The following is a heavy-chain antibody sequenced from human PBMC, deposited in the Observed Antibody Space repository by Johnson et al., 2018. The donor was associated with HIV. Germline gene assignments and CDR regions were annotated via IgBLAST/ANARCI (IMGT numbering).Heavy chain of an antibody. CDR2: ISWNSGSI. CDR3: AKDSLYYYDSSGYYAFDI. CDR1: GFTFDDYA. V-gene: IGHV3-9*01. J-gene: IGHJ3*02. D-gene: IGHD3-22*01. Sequence: QLVESGGGLVQPGRSLRLSCAASGFTFDDYAMHWVRQAPGKGLEWVSCISWNSGSIGYADSVKGRFTISRDNAKNSLYLQMNSLRAEETALYYCAKDSLYYYDSSGYYAFDIWGQGTMVTVSS.